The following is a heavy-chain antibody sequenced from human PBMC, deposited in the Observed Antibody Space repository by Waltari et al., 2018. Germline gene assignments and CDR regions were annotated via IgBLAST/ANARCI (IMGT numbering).Heavy chain of an antibody. CDR3: VRSDYGDYVGGYY. CDR2: ISSSSSFI. D-gene: IGHD4-17*01. J-gene: IGHJ4*02. V-gene: IGHV3-21*01. Sequence: EVQLVESGGGLVKPGGSLRLSCAASGFTFRDYTMSWVRQTPGKGLDWVSSISSSSSFIYYADSVKGRFTISRDNAKNSLFLQMNSLRAEDTSVYYCVRSDYGDYVGGYYWGQGTVVTVSS. CDR1: GFTFRDYT.